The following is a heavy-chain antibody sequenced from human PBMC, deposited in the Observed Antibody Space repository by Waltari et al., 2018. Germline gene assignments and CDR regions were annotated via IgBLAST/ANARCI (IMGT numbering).Heavy chain of an antibody. Sequence: QVQLQESGPGLVKPSETLSLTCAVAGYSISSGYYWGWIRQLPGKGLAWIGSIYHSGSTYYNPSLKSRVTISVDTSKNQFSLKLSSVTAADTAVYYCAREAYYDILTGFVDYYYYYGMDVWGQGTTVTVSS. D-gene: IGHD3-9*01. CDR2: IYHSGST. CDR1: GYSISSGYY. J-gene: IGHJ6*02. CDR3: AREAYYDILTGFVDYYYYYGMDV. V-gene: IGHV4-38-2*02.